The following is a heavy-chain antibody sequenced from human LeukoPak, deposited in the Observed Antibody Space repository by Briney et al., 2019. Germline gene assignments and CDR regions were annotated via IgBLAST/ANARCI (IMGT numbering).Heavy chain of an antibody. V-gene: IGHV4-61*02. CDR3: ARGQGSYGPITGYYYYMDV. CDR2: IYTSGST. CDR1: GGSISSGSYY. Sequence: PSQTLSLTCTVSGGSISSGSYYWSWIRQPAGRGLEWIGRIYTSGSTNYNPSLKSRVTISVDTSKNQFPLKLSSVTAADTAVYYCARGQGSYGPITGYYYYMDVWGKGTTVTVSS. J-gene: IGHJ6*03. D-gene: IGHD5-18*01.